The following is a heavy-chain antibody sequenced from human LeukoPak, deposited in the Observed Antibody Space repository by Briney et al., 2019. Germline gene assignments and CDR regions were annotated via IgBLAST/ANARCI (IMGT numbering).Heavy chain of an antibody. Sequence: SETLSLTCTVSGGSISSYYWSWIRQPPGKGLEWVGYISYSGSTSYKPSLKSRVTMSVDTSKNQFSLKLSSVTAADTAVYYCARGGGLVDIWGQGTMVTVSS. J-gene: IGHJ3*02. CDR2: ISYSGST. D-gene: IGHD3-16*01. V-gene: IGHV4-59*01. CDR3: ARGGGLVDI. CDR1: GGSISSYY.